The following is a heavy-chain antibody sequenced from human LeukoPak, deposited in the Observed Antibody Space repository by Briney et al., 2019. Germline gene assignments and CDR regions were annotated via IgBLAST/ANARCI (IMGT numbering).Heavy chain of an antibody. CDR3: ARGVGGDYRYTIDY. Sequence: GGSLRLSCAASGFSFSSYWMHWVRQVPGKGLVWVSRINSDGSTTIYADSVKGRFTISRDSAKRTVYLQMNSLRAEDTAVYYCARGVGGDYRYTIDYWGQGTLVTASS. CDR1: GFSFSSYW. V-gene: IGHV3-74*01. J-gene: IGHJ4*02. D-gene: IGHD3-16*02. CDR2: INSDGSTT.